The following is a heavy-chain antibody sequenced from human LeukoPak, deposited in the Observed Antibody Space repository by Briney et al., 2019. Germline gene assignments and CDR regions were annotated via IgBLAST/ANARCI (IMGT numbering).Heavy chain of an antibody. Sequence: VASVKVSCKASGYTFSSYYMHWVRQAPGQGLEWMGIINSGGGSTSYAQKFQGRVTVTRDTSIGTAYMELSRLRSDDTAVYYCASSGPRQVMTTEYWGQGTLVTVSS. CDR1: GYTFSSYY. V-gene: IGHV1-46*01. D-gene: IGHD4-17*01. CDR3: ASSGPRQVMTTEY. J-gene: IGHJ4*02. CDR2: INSGGGST.